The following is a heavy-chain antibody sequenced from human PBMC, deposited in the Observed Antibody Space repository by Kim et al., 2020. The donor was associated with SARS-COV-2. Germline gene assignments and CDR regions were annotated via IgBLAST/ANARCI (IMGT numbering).Heavy chain of an antibody. J-gene: IGHJ6*02. CDR3: ARGGFAEIEFYYAGLDV. CDR2: ISYDGVHK. D-gene: IGHD3-10*01. Sequence: GGSLRLSCVASGFTFSSYALHWVRQAPGKELDWVAVISYDGVHKYYADSVKGRFTISKDKSRNTLYLQMNRVRHEDTALYYCARGGFAEIEFYYAGLDVWGQGTTVTVSS. CDR1: GFTFSSYA. V-gene: IGHV3-30*04.